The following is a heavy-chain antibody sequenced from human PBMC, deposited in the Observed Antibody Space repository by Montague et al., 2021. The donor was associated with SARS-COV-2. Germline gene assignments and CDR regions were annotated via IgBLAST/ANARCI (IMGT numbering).Heavy chain of an antibody. CDR3: ARGRAVTTFYYYYYGMDV. CDR1: DGSISSSSYY. Sequence: SETLSLTCTVSDGSISSSSYYWGWIRQPPGEGLEWIGSIYYSGSTYYNPSLKSRVTISVDTSKNQFSLKLSSVTAADTAVYYCARGRAVTTFYYYYYGMDVWGQGTTVTVSS. J-gene: IGHJ6*02. V-gene: IGHV4-39*01. CDR2: IYYSGST. D-gene: IGHD4-17*01.